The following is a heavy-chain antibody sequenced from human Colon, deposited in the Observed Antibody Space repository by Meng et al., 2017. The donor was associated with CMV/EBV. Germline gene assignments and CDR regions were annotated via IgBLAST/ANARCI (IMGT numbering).Heavy chain of an antibody. J-gene: IGHJ4*02. CDR2: IRYDGSNK. Sequence: GESLKISCAASGFTFSNHGMHWVRQAPGKGLEWVAFIRYDGSNKYYADSVKGRFTISRDNAKNSLFLQMNSLRAEDTAMYYCARNARGSGYWGQGTLVTVSS. CDR1: GFTFSNHG. CDR3: ARNARGSGY. D-gene: IGHD3-10*01. V-gene: IGHV3-30*02.